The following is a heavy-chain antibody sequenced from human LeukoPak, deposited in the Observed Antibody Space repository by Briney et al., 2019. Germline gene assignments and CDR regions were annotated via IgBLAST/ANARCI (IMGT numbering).Heavy chain of an antibody. CDR2: INHSGST. D-gene: IGHD4-23*01. J-gene: IGHJ4*02. CDR3: ARHISQGISYGGNRGPPYFDY. CDR1: GGSFSGYF. V-gene: IGHV4-34*01. Sequence: PSETLSLTCAVSGGSFSGYFWSWIRQPPGKGLEWIGEINHSGSTNYNPSLKSRVTISVDTSKNRFSLKLSTVAAADTAVYFCARHISQGISYGGNRGPPYFDYWGQGTLVTVSS.